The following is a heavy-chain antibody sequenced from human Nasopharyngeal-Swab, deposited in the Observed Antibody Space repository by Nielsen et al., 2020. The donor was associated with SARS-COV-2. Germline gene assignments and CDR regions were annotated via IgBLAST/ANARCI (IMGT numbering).Heavy chain of an antibody. V-gene: IGHV3-7*01. D-gene: IGHD3-22*01. J-gene: IGHJ4*02. CDR2: IKQDGSEK. CDR3: ARVENTYYYDSSGVNDY. Sequence: GESLKISCAASGFTFSSYWMSWVLQAPGKGLEWVANIKQDGSEKYYVDSVKGRFTISRDNAKNSLYLQMNGLRAEDTAVYYCARVENTYYYDSSGVNDYWGQGTLVTVSS. CDR1: GFTFSSYW.